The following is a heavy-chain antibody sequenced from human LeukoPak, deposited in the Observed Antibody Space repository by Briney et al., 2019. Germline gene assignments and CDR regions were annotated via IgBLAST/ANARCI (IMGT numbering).Heavy chain of an antibody. CDR3: ARDWYSGSFGPLYPRDY. Sequence: GGSLRLSCAASGFTFSSYAMSWVRQAPGKGLEWVSAISGSGGSTYYADSVKGRFTISRDNSKNTLYLQMNSLRAEDTAVYYCARDWYSGSFGPLYPRDYWGQGTLVTVSS. CDR2: ISGSGGST. V-gene: IGHV3-23*01. J-gene: IGHJ4*02. CDR1: GFTFSSYA. D-gene: IGHD1-26*01.